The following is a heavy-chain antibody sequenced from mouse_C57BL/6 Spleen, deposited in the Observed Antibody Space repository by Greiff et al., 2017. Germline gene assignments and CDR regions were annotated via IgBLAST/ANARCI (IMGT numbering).Heavy chain of an antibody. J-gene: IGHJ3*01. CDR1: GFTFSDSG. CDR2: ISSGSSTI. V-gene: IGHV5-17*01. D-gene: IGHD2-3*01. Sequence: EVKLVESGGGLVKPGGSLTLSCAASGFTFSDSGMHWVRQAPEKGLEWVAYISSGSSTIYYADTVKGRFTISRDNAKNTLFLQMTSLRSEDTAMYYCARNYDGYYWFAYWGQGTLVTVSA. CDR3: ARNYDGYYWFAY.